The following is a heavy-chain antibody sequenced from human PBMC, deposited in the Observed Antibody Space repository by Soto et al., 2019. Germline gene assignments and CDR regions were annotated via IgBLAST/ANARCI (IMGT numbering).Heavy chain of an antibody. CDR3: AHRGSYGHTDD. CDR1: GFSLSTRGMG. D-gene: IGHD4-17*01. V-gene: IGHV2-5*02. J-gene: IGHJ4*02. CDR2: LYWDDDK. Sequence: QITLKESGPTLVKPTQTLTLTCTFSGFSLSTRGMGVGWIRQPPGKALEWLGLLYWDDDKHYSPSLKSRPTITKDTTTKEVVLTMTNVDPVKTYSYCCAHRGSYGHTDDWGRGILVTVSS.